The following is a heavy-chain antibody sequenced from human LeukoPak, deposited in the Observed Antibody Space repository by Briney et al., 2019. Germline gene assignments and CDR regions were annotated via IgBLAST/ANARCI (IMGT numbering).Heavy chain of an antibody. J-gene: IGHJ4*02. Sequence: SETLSLTCAVYGGSFSVYYWSWIRQPPGKGLEWIGEINHSGSTNYNPSLKSRVTISVDTSKNQFSLKLSSVTAADTAVYYCAREKYSNPLGYFDYWGQGTLVTVSS. CDR1: GGSFSVYY. V-gene: IGHV4-34*01. CDR3: AREKYSNPLGYFDY. CDR2: INHSGST. D-gene: IGHD4-11*01.